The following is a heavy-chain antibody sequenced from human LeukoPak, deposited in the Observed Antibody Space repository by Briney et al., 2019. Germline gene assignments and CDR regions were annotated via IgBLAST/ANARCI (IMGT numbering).Heavy chain of an antibody. V-gene: IGHV4-30-2*01. D-gene: IGHD1-1*01. J-gene: IGHJ4*02. Sequence: SETLSLTCAVSGGSISSGGSSWSWIRQPPGKGLEWIGYIYHFGGTYYNPSLKTRVTISLDRSKNQFSLKLNSVTAADTAVYYCARGPHEGVNWNYLDYWGQGTLVTVSS. CDR3: ARGPHEGVNWNYLDY. CDR1: GGSISSGGSS. CDR2: IYHFGGT.